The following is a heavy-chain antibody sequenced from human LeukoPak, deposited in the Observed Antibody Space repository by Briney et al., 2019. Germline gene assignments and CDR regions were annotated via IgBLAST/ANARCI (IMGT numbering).Heavy chain of an antibody. D-gene: IGHD1-1*01. J-gene: IGHJ4*02. CDR2: INHSGST. V-gene: IGHV4-34*01. Sequence: SETLSLTCAVYGGSFSGYYWSWIRQPPGKGLEWIGEINHSGSTNYNPSLKSRVTISVDTSKNQFSLKLSSVTAADTAVYYCARVGRRGLYYFDCWGQGTLVTVSS. CDR3: ARVGRRGLYYFDC. CDR1: GGSFSGYY.